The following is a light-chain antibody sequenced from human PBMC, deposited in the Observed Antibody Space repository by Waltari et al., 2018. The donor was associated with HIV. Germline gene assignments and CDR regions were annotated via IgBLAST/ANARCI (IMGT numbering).Light chain of an antibody. V-gene: IGKV3-11*01. Sequence: VLTQSPDTLSLSPGERVTLSCWASQTVSCSLAWYQHRPGQPPKLLIYDVSKSATDIPGRFSGSGSGTDFSITIPSLQPDDSAVYYCHHRDNWPLHTFGQGTKLEI. CDR3: HHRDNWPLHT. CDR1: QTVSCS. CDR2: DVS. J-gene: IGKJ2*01.